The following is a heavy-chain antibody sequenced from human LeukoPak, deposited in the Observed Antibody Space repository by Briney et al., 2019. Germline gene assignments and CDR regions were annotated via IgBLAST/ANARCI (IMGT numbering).Heavy chain of an antibody. CDR3: ARARGWGHYYYYGMDV. Sequence: ASVKVSCKASGGTFSSYAISWVRQAPGQGLEWMGRIIPILGIANYAQKFQGRVTITADKSTSTVYMELSSLRSEDTAVYYCARARGWGHYYYYGMDVWGQGTTVTVSS. D-gene: IGHD1-26*01. CDR2: IIPILGIA. CDR1: GGTFSSYA. J-gene: IGHJ6*02. V-gene: IGHV1-69*04.